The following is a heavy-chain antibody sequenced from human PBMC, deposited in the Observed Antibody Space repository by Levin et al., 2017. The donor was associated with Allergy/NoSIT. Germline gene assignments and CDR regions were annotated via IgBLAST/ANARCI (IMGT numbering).Heavy chain of an antibody. CDR3: ARDRVRDSGSYPGYFDY. D-gene: IGHD1-26*01. Sequence: SVKVSCKASGGTFSSYAISWVRQAPGQGLEWMGGIIPIFGTANYAQKFQGRVTITADESTSTAYMELSSLRSEDTAVYYCARDRVRDSGSYPGYFDYWGQGTLVTVSS. CDR2: IIPIFGTA. J-gene: IGHJ4*02. V-gene: IGHV1-69*13. CDR1: GGTFSSYA.